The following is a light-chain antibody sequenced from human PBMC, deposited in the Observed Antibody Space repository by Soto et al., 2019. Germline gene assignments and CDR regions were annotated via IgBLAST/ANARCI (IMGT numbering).Light chain of an antibody. CDR1: SSDVGGYNY. CDR2: EVS. CDR3: SSYAGSNNLV. V-gene: IGLV2-8*01. Sequence: QSALTQPPSASWTPGQSVTISCTGTSSDVGGYNYVSWYQQHPGKAPKLMIYEVSKRPSGVPDRFSGSTFGNTASLTVYGLQAEDEAAYSCSSYAGSNNLVFGGGTTLTVL. J-gene: IGLJ2*01.